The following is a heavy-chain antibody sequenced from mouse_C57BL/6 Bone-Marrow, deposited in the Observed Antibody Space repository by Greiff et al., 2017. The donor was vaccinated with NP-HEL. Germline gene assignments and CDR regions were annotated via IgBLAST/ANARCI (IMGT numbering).Heavy chain of an antibody. CDR3: ARQGFYYYGSSYWYFDV. Sequence: EVKVEESGGGLVQPGGSLKLSCAASGFTFSDYYMYWVRQTPEKRLEWVAYISNGGGSTYYPDTVKGRFTISRDNAKNTLYLQMSRLKSEDTAMYYCARQGFYYYGSSYWYFDVWGTGTTVTVSS. CDR2: ISNGGGST. V-gene: IGHV5-12*01. J-gene: IGHJ1*03. CDR1: GFTFSDYY. D-gene: IGHD1-1*01.